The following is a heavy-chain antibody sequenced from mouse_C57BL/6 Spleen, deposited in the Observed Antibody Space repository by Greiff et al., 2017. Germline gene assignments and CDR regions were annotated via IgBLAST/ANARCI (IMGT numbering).Heavy chain of an antibody. CDR2: IYPSDSET. J-gene: IGHJ4*01. V-gene: IGHV1-61*01. D-gene: IGHD3-3*01. CDR1: GYTFTSYW. CDR3: ARSGLVYYYAMDY. Sequence: QVQLKQPGAELVRPGSSVKLSCKASGYTFTSYWMDWVKQRPGQGLEWIGNIYPSDSETHYNQKFKDKATLTVDKSSSTAYMQLSSLTSEDSAVYYCARSGLVYYYAMDYWGQGTSVTVSS.